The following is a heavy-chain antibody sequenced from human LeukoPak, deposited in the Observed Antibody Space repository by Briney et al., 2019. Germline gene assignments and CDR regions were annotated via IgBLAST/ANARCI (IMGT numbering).Heavy chain of an antibody. V-gene: IGHV3-33*01. J-gene: IGHJ4*02. Sequence: GGSLRLSCAASGFTFSSSVMHWVRQAPGKGREWVALIWHDGSNKYYGDSVKGRFTISRDNSENTLYLQMNSLRAEDTAFYYCARDPGYSYGNPCDYWGQGTLVTVSS. CDR1: GFTFSSSV. CDR2: IWHDGSNK. D-gene: IGHD5-18*01. CDR3: ARDPGYSYGNPCDY.